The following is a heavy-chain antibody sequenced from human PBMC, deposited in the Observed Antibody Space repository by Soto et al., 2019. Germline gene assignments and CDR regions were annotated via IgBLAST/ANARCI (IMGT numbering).Heavy chain of an antibody. V-gene: IGHV4-59*08. CDR3: ARRWGRSFDY. CDR2: IYYAGST. J-gene: IGHJ4*02. CDR1: GGYMISYY. Sequence: SETLSLTCTVSGGYMISYYWSWIRQPPGRGLEWIGFIYYAGSTNYNPSLKSRVTISVDTSKNQFSLKLSSVTAADTAVYYCARRWGRSFDYWGQGTLVTVSS. D-gene: IGHD3-16*01.